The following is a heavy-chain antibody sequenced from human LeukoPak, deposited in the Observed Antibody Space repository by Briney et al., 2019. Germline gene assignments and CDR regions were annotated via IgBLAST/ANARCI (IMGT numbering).Heavy chain of an antibody. CDR3: AKSGGYGLIDY. CDR1: GGSISSSSYY. Sequence: SETLSLTCTVSGGSISSSSYYWGWVRQPPRKGLEWIGDIYYSGSTYYNASLQSRVTISIDTSKNQFSLRLSSVTAADTAMYFCAKSGGYGLIDYWGQGTLVTVSS. V-gene: IGHV4-39*01. CDR2: IYYSGST. D-gene: IGHD1-26*01. J-gene: IGHJ4*02.